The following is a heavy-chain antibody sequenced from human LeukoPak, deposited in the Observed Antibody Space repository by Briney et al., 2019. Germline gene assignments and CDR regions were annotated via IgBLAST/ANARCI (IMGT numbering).Heavy chain of an antibody. CDR1: GGSISSYY. CDR2: IYTSGST. Sequence: PSETLSLTCTVSGGSISSYYWSWIRQPAGKGLEWIGRIYTSGSTNYNPSLKSRVTMSVDTSKNQFSLKLSSVTAADTAVYYCARDNQWEPTYYYYCYMDVWGKGTTVTVSS. J-gene: IGHJ6*03. D-gene: IGHD1-26*01. CDR3: ARDNQWEPTYYYYCYMDV. V-gene: IGHV4-4*07.